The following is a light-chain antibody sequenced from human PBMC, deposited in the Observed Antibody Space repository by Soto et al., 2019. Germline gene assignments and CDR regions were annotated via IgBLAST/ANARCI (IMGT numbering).Light chain of an antibody. CDR1: QSVSSSY. J-gene: IGKJ4*01. CDR3: HQYGNAPLT. V-gene: IGKV3-20*01. CDR2: GAS. Sequence: NVWKQYPATMSVSPGGRGTLSCRASQSVSSSYLAWYQQRPGQAPRLLIYGASNRATGIPDRFSGSGSGTDFTLTISRLEPEDLAVYFCHQYGNAPLTLGGGTKVDIK.